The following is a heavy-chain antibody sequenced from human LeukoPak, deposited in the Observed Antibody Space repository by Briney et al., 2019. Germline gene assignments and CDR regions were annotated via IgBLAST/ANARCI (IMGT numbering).Heavy chain of an antibody. CDR2: IYTSGST. J-gene: IGHJ3*02. V-gene: IGHV4-61*02. Sequence: SQTLSLTCTVSGGSISSGSYYWSWIRQPAGKGLEWIGRIYTSGSTNYNPSLKSRVTISVDTSKNQFSLKLNSVTAADTAVYYCATFNGAVDAFDIWGQGTMVTVSS. CDR3: ATFNGAVDAFDI. CDR1: GGSISSGSYY. D-gene: IGHD2-8*01.